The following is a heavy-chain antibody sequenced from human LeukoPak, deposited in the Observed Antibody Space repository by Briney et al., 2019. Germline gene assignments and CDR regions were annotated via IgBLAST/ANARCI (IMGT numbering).Heavy chain of an antibody. V-gene: IGHV1-69*01. CDR3: ASIVGATYHYFDY. CDR1: GGTFSSYA. J-gene: IGHJ4*02. D-gene: IGHD1-26*01. Sequence: SVKVSCKASGGTFSSYAISWVRQAPGQGLEWMGGIIPIFGTANYAQKFQGRVTITADESTSTAYMELSSLRSEDTAVYYCASIVGATYHYFDYWGQGTLVTVAS. CDR2: IIPIFGTA.